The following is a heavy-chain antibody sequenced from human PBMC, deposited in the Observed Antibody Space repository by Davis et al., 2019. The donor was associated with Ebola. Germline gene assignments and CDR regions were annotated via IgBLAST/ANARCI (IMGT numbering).Heavy chain of an antibody. D-gene: IGHD3-10*01. J-gene: IGHJ4*02. V-gene: IGHV5-51*01. CDR1: GYSFTSYW. CDR2: IYPGDSDT. Sequence: GESLKISCKGSGYSFTSYWIGWVRQMPGKGLEWMGIIYPGDSDTRYSPSFQGQVTISADKSISTAYLQWSSLKASDTAMYYCARRLATRITMVQGSEAFDYWGQGTLVTVSS. CDR3: ARRLATRITMVQGSEAFDY.